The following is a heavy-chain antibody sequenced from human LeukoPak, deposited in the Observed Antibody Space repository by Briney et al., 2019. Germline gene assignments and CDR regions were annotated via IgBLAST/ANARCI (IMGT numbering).Heavy chain of an antibody. Sequence: ASVKVSCKASGGTFSSYAISWVRQAPGQGLERMGGIIPIFGTANYAQKFQGRVTITADESTSTAYMELSSLRSEDTAVYYCARDFRGSGNAEYWGQGTLVTVSS. CDR2: IIPIFGTA. J-gene: IGHJ4*02. CDR3: ARDFRGSGNAEY. CDR1: GGTFSSYA. D-gene: IGHD3-10*01. V-gene: IGHV1-69*13.